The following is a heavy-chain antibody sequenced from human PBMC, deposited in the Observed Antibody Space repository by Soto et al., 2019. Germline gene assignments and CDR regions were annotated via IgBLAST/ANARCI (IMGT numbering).Heavy chain of an antibody. CDR1: GGSFSGYY. V-gene: IGHV4-34*01. J-gene: IGHJ4*02. D-gene: IGHD3-10*02. CDR2: ITHSGST. CDR3: ARSSVRGWSY. Sequence: PSETLSLTCAVYGGSFSGYYWTWIRQPPGKGLEWIGEITHSGSTNCNPSLKSRVTISVDTSKNQLSLNLNSVTAADTAVYYCARSSVRGWSYWGQGTLVTVSS.